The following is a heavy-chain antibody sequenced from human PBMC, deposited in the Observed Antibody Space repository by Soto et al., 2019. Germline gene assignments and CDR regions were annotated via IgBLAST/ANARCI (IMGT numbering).Heavy chain of an antibody. Sequence: GGSLRLSCAASGVSFSSYAMHWVCQAPGKGLEWVAVISYDGSNKYYADSVKGRFTISRDNSKNTLYLQMNSLRAEDTAVYYCARDLTGGNSDYNWFDPWGQGTLVTVSS. D-gene: IGHD2-21*02. CDR3: ARDLTGGNSDYNWFDP. J-gene: IGHJ5*02. V-gene: IGHV3-30-3*01. CDR2: ISYDGSNK. CDR1: GVSFSSYA.